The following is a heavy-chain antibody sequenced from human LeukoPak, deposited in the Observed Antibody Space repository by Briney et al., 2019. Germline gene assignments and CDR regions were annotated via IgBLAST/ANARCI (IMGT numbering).Heavy chain of an antibody. Sequence: ASVKVSCKASGYTFTSYDINWVRQATGQGLEWMGWMNPNSGNTDYAQKFQGRVTITRNTSISTAYMELSSLRSEDTAVYYCARAVYDFWSGYYNWFDPWGQGTLVTVSS. CDR1: GYTFTSYD. V-gene: IGHV1-8*03. CDR2: MNPNSGNT. J-gene: IGHJ5*02. D-gene: IGHD3-3*01. CDR3: ARAVYDFWSGYYNWFDP.